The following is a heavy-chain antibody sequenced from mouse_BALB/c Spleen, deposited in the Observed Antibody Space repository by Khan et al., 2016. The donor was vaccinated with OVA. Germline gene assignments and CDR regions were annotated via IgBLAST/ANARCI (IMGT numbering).Heavy chain of an antibody. V-gene: IGHV1-26*01. D-gene: IGHD2-12*01. CDR1: GYSFTLYY. CDR2: VNPNNGDT. J-gene: IGHJ3*01. Sequence: VQLQQSGPDLVKPGASVKISCKASGYSFTLYYMTWVRQSHGKSPEWIGRVNPNNGDTNYNQNFKGKAILTVDKSSNTAYMELRSLTPEDSAVFYCARGYEFFPYWGQGTLVTVSA. CDR3: ARGYEFFPY.